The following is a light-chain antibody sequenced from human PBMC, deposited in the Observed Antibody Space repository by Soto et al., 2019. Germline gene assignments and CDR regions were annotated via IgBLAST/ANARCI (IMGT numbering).Light chain of an antibody. J-gene: IGLJ3*02. CDR1: SSDVGRYKY. CDR2: EVN. CDR3: SSFAGSSKLV. Sequence: QSALTQPPSASGSPGQSVTISCTGTSSDVGRYKYVSWYQQYPDKAPKVMIYEVNKRPSGVPDRFSGSKSGNTASLTVSGLQTEDEAHYYCSSFAGSSKLVFGGGTKLTVL. V-gene: IGLV2-8*01.